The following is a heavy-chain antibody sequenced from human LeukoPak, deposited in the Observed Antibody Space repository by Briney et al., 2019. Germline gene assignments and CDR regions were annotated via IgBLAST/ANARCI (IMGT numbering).Heavy chain of an antibody. V-gene: IGHV3-7*01. CDR3: ASGNYFDS. J-gene: IGHJ4*02. CDR1: GFTFGTFW. D-gene: IGHD2-15*01. Sequence: GGSLRLSCAASGFTFGTFWMSWVSQAPGKGLVGVANINQDGTEKYYVDSVKGRFTISRDNAKKSLYLQMNSLRAEDTAVYFCASGNYFDSWGQGTLVAVSS. CDR2: INQDGTEK.